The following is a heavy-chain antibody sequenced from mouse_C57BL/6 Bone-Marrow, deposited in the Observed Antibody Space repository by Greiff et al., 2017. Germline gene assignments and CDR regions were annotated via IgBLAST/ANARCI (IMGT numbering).Heavy chain of an antibody. Sequence: VKLVESGPGLVQPSQSLSITCTVSGFSLTSYGVHWVRQSPGKGLEWLGVIWSGGSTDYNAAFIFRLSISKDNSKGQVFFKMNSLQADDTAIYYCARGMMVTAGAWFAYWGQGTLVTVSA. CDR3: ARGMMVTAGAWFAY. J-gene: IGHJ3*01. CDR2: IWSGGST. CDR1: GFSLTSYG. D-gene: IGHD2-3*01. V-gene: IGHV2-2*01.